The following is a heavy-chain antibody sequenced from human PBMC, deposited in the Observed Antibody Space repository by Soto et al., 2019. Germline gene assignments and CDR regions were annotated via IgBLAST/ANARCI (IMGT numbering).Heavy chain of an antibody. V-gene: IGHV3-74*02. CDR3: ARWDRCAIDI. CDR2: IQRDGSSK. Sequence: EVQLVESGGGVVQPGGSLRLSCAASGFTFSNYWMHWVRQAPGKGLGWVSRIQRDGSSKTYADSVKGRFTISRDNARNKVYLQMDSVIFEGAAVCSCARWDRCAIDIWGQGTVVTVSS. J-gene: IGHJ3*02. D-gene: IGHD1-26*01. CDR1: GFTFSNYW.